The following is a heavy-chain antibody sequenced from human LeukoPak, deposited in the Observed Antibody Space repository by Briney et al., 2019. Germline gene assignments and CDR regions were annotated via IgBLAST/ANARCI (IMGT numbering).Heavy chain of an antibody. Sequence: PGRSLRLSCAASGFTFSSYSMNWVRQAPGKGLEWVSSISSSSSYIYYADSVKGRFTISRDNAKNSLYLQMNSLRAEDTAVYYCARDVQTGYYDSSGYYYPLDYWGQGTLVTVSS. V-gene: IGHV3-21*01. CDR1: GFTFSSYS. J-gene: IGHJ4*02. CDR3: ARDVQTGYYDSSGYYYPLDY. D-gene: IGHD3-22*01. CDR2: ISSSSSYI.